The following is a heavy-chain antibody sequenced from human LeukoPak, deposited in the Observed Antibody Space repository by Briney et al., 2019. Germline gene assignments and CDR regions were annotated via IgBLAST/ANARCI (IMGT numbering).Heavy chain of an antibody. CDR1: GGSFSGYY. CDR2: INHSGST. D-gene: IGHD4-17*01. CDR3: ARAKLNDYGDYVVSDAFDI. V-gene: IGHV4-34*01. J-gene: IGHJ3*02. Sequence: SETLSLTCAVYGGSFSGYYWSWIRQPPGKGLEWIGEINHSGSTNYNPSLKSRVTISVDKSKNQFSLKLSSVTAADTAVYYCARAKLNDYGDYVVSDAFDIWGQGTMVTVSS.